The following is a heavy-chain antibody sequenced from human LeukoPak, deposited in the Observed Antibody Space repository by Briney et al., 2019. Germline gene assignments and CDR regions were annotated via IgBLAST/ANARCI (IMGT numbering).Heavy chain of an antibody. CDR3: ARATYDFWSGYYTGMSWFDP. CDR1: GGSISSYY. CDR2: IYYSGST. Sequence: PSETLSLTCTVSGGSISSYYWSWIRQPPGKGLEWIGYIYYSGSTNYNPSLKSRVTISVDTSKNQFSLKLSSVTAADTAVYYCARATYDFWSGYYTGMSWFDPWGQGTLVTVSS. J-gene: IGHJ5*02. D-gene: IGHD3-3*01. V-gene: IGHV4-59*01.